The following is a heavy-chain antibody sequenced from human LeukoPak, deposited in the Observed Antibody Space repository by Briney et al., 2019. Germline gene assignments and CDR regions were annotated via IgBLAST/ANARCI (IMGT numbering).Heavy chain of an antibody. V-gene: IGHV3-13*01. CDR2: IGTAGDT. CDR3: ARGYYGGKRYWYFDL. Sequence: GGSLRLSCAASGFTFSSYDMHWVRQATGKGLDWVSAIGTAGDTYYPGSVKGRFTISRENAKNSLYLQMNSLRAGDTAVYYCARGYYGGKRYWYFDLWGRGTLVTVSS. D-gene: IGHD4-23*01. CDR1: GFTFSSYD. J-gene: IGHJ2*01.